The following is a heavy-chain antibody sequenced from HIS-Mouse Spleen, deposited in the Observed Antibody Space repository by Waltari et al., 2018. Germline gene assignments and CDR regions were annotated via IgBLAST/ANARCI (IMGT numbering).Heavy chain of an antibody. Sequence: QVQLVQSGAEVKKPGASVKVSCKAPGYTFTSYDINWVRQATVQGLEWMGWMNPNSGNTGYAQKFQGRVTMTRNTSISTAYMELSSLRSEDTAVYYCARIGSHRRGYSYGYWFDPWGQGTLVTVSS. J-gene: IGHJ5*02. D-gene: IGHD5-18*01. CDR1: GYTFTSYD. CDR3: ARIGSHRRGYSYGYWFDP. V-gene: IGHV1-8*01. CDR2: MNPNSGNT.